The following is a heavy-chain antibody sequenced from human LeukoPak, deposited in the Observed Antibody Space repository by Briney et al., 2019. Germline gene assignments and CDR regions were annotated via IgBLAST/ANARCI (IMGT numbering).Heavy chain of an antibody. CDR2: IYYSGST. CDR3: ARVPRVQSRHYSSGWTNYFDY. CDR1: GGSISGSGYY. J-gene: IGHJ4*02. V-gene: IGHV4-61*08. Sequence: PSQTLSLTCTVSGGSISGSGYYWSWIRQPPGKGLEWIGYIYYSGSTNYNPSLKSRVTISVDTSKNQFSLKLSSVTAADTAVYYCARVPRVQSRHYSSGWTNYFDYWGQGTLVTVSS. D-gene: IGHD6-19*01.